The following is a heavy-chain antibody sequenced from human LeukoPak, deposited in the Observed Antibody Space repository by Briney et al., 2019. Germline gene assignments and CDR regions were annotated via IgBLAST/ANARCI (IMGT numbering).Heavy chain of an antibody. V-gene: IGHV4-34*01. CDR2: INHSGST. J-gene: IGHJ4*02. CDR3: ARDVVAAAGTWDY. Sequence: SETLSLTCAVYGGSFSGYYWSWIRQPPGKGLEWIGEINHSGSTNYNPSLKSRVTISADTSKNQFSLKLSSVTAADTAVFYCARDVVAAAGTWDYWGQGTLVTVSS. CDR1: GGSFSGYY. D-gene: IGHD6-13*01.